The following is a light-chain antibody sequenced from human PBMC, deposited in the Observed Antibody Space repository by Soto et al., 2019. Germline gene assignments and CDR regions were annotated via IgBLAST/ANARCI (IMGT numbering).Light chain of an antibody. CDR3: TSYTSSNTYG. V-gene: IGLV2-14*01. CDR2: EIS. J-gene: IGLJ1*01. CDR1: SSDVGRYNY. Sequence: QSVLTQPASVSGSPGQSITISCTGTSSDVGRYNYVSWYQQYPGKAPKLMIYEISNRPSGVSIRFSGSKSGNTASLTISGLQAEDEADYYCTSYTSSNTYGFGGGTKV.